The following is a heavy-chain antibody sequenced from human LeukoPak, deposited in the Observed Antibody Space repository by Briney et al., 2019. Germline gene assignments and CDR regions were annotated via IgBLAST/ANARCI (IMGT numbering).Heavy chain of an antibody. CDR1: GFTFRDYN. J-gene: IGHJ6*02. CDR2: ITDSGSSI. Sequence: PGGSLRLSCAASGFTFRDYNMNWVRRAPGQGLEWVSYITDSGSSIHYADSVNGRFTISRDNAKNSLYLQMNSLRAEDSAVYYCARSIGLTGGGVDVWGRGTTVTVSS. V-gene: IGHV3-11*01. CDR3: ARSIGLTGGGVDV. D-gene: IGHD3-9*01.